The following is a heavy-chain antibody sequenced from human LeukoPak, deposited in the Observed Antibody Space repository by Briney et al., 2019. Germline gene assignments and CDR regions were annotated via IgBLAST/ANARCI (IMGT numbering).Heavy chain of an antibody. J-gene: IGHJ3*02. CDR2: INHSGST. D-gene: IGHD7-27*01. CDR3: ARGGNWGSSGGYALDI. CDR1: GGSFSGYY. V-gene: IGHV4-34*01. Sequence: PSETLSLTYAVYGGSFSGYYCSWIRQPPEKGLEWIGEINHSGSTNYNPSLKSRVTISVDTSKNQFSLNLSSVTAADTAVYYCARGGNWGSSGGYALDIWGQGTMVTVSS.